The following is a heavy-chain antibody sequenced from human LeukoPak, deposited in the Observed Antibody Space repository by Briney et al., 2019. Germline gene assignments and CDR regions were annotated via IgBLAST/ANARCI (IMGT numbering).Heavy chain of an antibody. CDR3: AKDREGLGKDYCDY. J-gene: IGHJ4*02. CDR1: GFTFDDYA. CDR2: ISWNSGSI. V-gene: IGHV3-9*01. Sequence: PGRSLRLSCAASGFTFDDYAMHWVRQAPGKGLEWVSGISWNSGSIGYADSVKGRFTISRDNAKNSLYLQMNSLGAEDTALYYWAKDREGLGKDYCDYWGGGTLVTVSS. D-gene: IGHD1-26*01.